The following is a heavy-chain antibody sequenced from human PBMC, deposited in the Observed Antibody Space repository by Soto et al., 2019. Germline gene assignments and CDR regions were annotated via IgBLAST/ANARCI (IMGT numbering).Heavy chain of an antibody. D-gene: IGHD3-3*01. V-gene: IGHV3-73*01. CDR2: IRSKGNNYAT. J-gene: IGHJ6*03. CDR1: GFTFSGSA. Sequence: EVQLVESGGGLVQPGGSLKLSCAASGFTFSGSAMHWVRQASGKGLEWVGRIRSKGNNYATAYGASLKGRFTISRDDLKNTAYLQMNSMNTGETAVYYCSRQDSDFWSGKPQYYMDVWGKGTTVTVSS. CDR3: SRQDSDFWSGKPQYYMDV.